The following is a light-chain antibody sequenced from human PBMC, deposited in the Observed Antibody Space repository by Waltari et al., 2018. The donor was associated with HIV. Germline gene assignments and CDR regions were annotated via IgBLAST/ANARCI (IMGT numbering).Light chain of an antibody. CDR3: QSYDRSLSNWV. V-gene: IGLV1-40*01. J-gene: IGLJ3*02. CDR1: SSNIVAGYV. Sequence: QSVLTPPPSASGAPGQRVVISSPGNSSNIVAGYVVQRYQQLPGTAPKLLIFGNTSRPSGVPDRFSGSKSGTSASLAITGLQPDDETDYYCQSYDRSLSNWVFGGGTKLTVL. CDR2: GNT.